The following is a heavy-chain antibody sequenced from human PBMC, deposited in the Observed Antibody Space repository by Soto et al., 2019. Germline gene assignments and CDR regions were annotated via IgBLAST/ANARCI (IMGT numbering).Heavy chain of an antibody. D-gene: IGHD2-8*02. CDR3: ARDKITGLFDS. CDR1: GGSFSGYY. CDR2: INHSGST. J-gene: IGHJ4*02. V-gene: IGHV4-34*01. Sequence: QVQLQQWGAGLLKPSETLSLTCAVYGGSFSGYYWTWIRQPPGTGLEWIGEINHSGSTNYNPSLKSRVTISVDTSKNQFSLQLTSVPAADTAVYYCARDKITGLFDSWGQGTLVTVSS.